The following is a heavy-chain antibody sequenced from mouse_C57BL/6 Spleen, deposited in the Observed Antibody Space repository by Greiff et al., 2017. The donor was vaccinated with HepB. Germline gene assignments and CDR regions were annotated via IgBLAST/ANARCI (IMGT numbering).Heavy chain of an antibody. J-gene: IGHJ3*01. V-gene: IGHV5-17*01. D-gene: IGHD2-4*01. CDR2: ISSGSSTI. CDR3: ARAYYDYDEGFAY. Sequence: EVHLVESGGGLVKPGGSLKLSCAASGFTFSDYGMHWVRQAPEKGLEWVAYISSGSSTIYYADTVKGRFTISRDNAKNTLFLQMTSLRSEDTAMYYCARAYYDYDEGFAYWGQGTLVTVSA. CDR1: GFTFSDYG.